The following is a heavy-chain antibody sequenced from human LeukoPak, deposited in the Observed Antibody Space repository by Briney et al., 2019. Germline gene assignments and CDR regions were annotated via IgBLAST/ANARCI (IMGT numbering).Heavy chain of an antibody. CDR1: GGTFSSYA. V-gene: IGHV1-69*05. J-gene: IGHJ6*03. CDR3: ARDAGTYYYYYYMDV. D-gene: IGHD6-13*01. Sequence: ASVKVSYKASGGTFSSYAISWVRQAPGQGLEWMGGIIPIFGTANYAQKFQGRVTITTDESTSTAYMELSSLRSEDTAVYYCARDAGTYYYYYYMDVWGKGTTVTVSS. CDR2: IIPIFGTA.